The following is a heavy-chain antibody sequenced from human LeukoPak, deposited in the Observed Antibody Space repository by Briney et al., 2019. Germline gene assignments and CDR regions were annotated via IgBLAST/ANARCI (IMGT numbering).Heavy chain of an antibody. CDR3: ARGPRDPTEYCSRGTCSPTYEV. Sequence: GGSLRLSCAASGFTFSDYEMNWVRQAPGKGLEWVSYISSSGRRIYYADSVKGRFTISRDNAKNSLYLQMNSLRVDDTAIYYCARGPRDPTEYCSRGTCSPTYEVWGQGTLVTPYS. V-gene: IGHV3-48*03. CDR2: ISSSGRRI. J-gene: IGHJ4*02. D-gene: IGHD2-15*01. CDR1: GFTFSDYE.